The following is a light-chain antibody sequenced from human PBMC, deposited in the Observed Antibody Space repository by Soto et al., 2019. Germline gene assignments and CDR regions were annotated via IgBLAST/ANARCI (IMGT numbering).Light chain of an antibody. CDR2: GAS. CDR3: QQYNSQLT. CDR1: QSISSW. V-gene: IGKV1-5*01. Sequence: DIQMTQSPSTLSASVGDRVTITCRASQSISSWLAWYQQKPGKAPKLLIYGASTLQSGVPSRFGGSGSGTDFTLTISSLQPDDFATYYCQQYNSQLTFGGGTKVDI. J-gene: IGKJ4*01.